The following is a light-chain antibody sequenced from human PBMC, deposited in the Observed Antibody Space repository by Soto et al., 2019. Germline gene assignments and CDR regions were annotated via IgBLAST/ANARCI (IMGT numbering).Light chain of an antibody. V-gene: IGLV2-23*01. Sequence: QSALTQPASVSGSPGQSITISCTGTSSDVGTYNLVSWYQQHPGKAPKLMLYEGSKRPSGVSNRFSGSNSGNTASLTISGLQAEDEADYYCCSYAAGSAPYVFGTGTKV. CDR1: SSDVGTYNL. CDR2: EGS. CDR3: CSYAAGSAPYV. J-gene: IGLJ1*01.